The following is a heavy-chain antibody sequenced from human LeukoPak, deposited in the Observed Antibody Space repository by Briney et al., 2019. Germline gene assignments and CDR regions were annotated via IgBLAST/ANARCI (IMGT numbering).Heavy chain of an antibody. D-gene: IGHD2-2*01. CDR2: IYYSGST. V-gene: IGHV4-30-4*01. Sequence: SQTLSLTCTVSGVSISSGDYYWSWIRQPPGKGLEWIGYIYYSGSTYYNPSLKSRVTISVDTSENQFSLKLSSVTAADTAVYYCARVGYCSSTSCYAYAFDIWGQGTMVTVSS. J-gene: IGHJ3*02. CDR3: ARVGYCSSTSCYAYAFDI. CDR1: GVSISSGDYY.